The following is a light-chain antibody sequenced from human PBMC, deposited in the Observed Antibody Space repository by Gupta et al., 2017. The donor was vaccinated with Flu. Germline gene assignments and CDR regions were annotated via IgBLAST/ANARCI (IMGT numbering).Light chain of an antibody. CDR3: QTYKTWRLN. CDR2: GAS. CDR1: QSGDGK. V-gene: IGKV3-15*01. J-gene: IGKJ4*01. Sequence: PSPPFLPPAERAILSCRANQSGDGKLAWYQQRRGQATRLRSVGASARATGVQDRGSGSGSGTEFTLTIRSMKSEDLAVDQGQTYKTWRLNFGGGTKMEI.